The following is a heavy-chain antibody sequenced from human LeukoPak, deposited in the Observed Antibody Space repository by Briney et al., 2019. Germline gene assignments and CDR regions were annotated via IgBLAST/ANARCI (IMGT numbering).Heavy chain of an antibody. CDR2: IYYSGSA. J-gene: IGHJ5*02. CDR1: GGSISSYY. CDR3: ARVKSMVRGVRSKWFDP. D-gene: IGHD3-10*01. Sequence: PSETLSLTCTVSGGSISSYYWSWLRQPPGKGLEWIGYIYYSGSAYYNPSLKSRVSMSLDTSQNQFSLKLSSVTAADTAVYYCARVKSMVRGVRSKWFDPWGQGTLVTVSS. V-gene: IGHV4-59*04.